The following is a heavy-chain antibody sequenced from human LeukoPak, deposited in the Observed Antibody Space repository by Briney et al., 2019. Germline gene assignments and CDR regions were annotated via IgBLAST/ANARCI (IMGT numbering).Heavy chain of an antibody. J-gene: IGHJ4*02. D-gene: IGHD5-12*01. V-gene: IGHV3-9*01. Sequence: GGSLRLSCAASGFTFDDYAMHWVRQAPGKGLEWVSGISWNSGSIGYADSVKGRFTISRDNAKNSLYLQMNSLRAEDTALYCCAKDRTLGGYSGYDPHYFDYWGQGTLVTVSS. CDR3: AKDRTLGGYSGYDPHYFDY. CDR1: GFTFDDYA. CDR2: ISWNSGSI.